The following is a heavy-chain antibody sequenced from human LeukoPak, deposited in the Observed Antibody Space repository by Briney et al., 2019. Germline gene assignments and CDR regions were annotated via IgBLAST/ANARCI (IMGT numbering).Heavy chain of an antibody. CDR3: ARRPTGDPKFDY. J-gene: IGHJ4*02. D-gene: IGHD7-27*01. Sequence: SETLSLTCTVSGGSISNYYWSWIRQPPGKGLEWIGYIYYSGSTNYNPSLKSRVTISVGTSKNQFSLKLSTVTAADTAVYYCARRPTGDPKFDYWGQGTLVTVSS. CDR1: GGSISNYY. CDR2: IYYSGST. V-gene: IGHV4-59*08.